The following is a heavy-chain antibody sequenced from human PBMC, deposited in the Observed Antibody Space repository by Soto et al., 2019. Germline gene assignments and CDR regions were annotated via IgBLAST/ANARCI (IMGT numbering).Heavy chain of an antibody. Sequence: GKGLEWVSAISGSGGSTYYADSVKGRLTISRDNSKNTLYLQMNSLRAEDTAVYYCAKWGARLVSGQNWFAPWGQGTLVTVSS. V-gene: IGHV3-23*01. D-gene: IGHD5-12*01. CDR3: AKWGARLVSGQNWFAP. CDR2: ISGSGGST. J-gene: IGHJ5*02.